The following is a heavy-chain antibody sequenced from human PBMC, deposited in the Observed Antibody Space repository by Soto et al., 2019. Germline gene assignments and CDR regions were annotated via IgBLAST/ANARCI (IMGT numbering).Heavy chain of an antibody. J-gene: IGHJ6*02. V-gene: IGHV3-21*01. CDR1: GFTFSSYS. CDR2: ISSSSSYI. Sequence: EVQLVESGGGLVKPGGSLRLSCAASGFTFSSYSMNWVRQAPGKGLEWVSSISSSSSYIYYADSVKGRFTISRDNAKNSLYLQMNSLRAEDTAVYYCARARWELPLYYYGMDVWGQGTTVTVSS. CDR3: ARARWELPLYYYGMDV. D-gene: IGHD1-26*01.